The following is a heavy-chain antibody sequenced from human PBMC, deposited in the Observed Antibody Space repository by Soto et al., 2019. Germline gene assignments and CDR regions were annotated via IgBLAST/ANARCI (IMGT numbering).Heavy chain of an antibody. J-gene: IGHJ4*02. CDR3: ARERGRTGTIDY. CDR1: GYTFTSYD. Sequence: ASVKVSCKASGYTFTSYDINWVRQATGQGLEWMGWMNPNSGNTGYAQKFQGRVTMTRNTSRSTAYMELSSLRSEDTAVYYCARERGRTGTIDYWGQGTLVTVSS. D-gene: IGHD1-1*01. CDR2: MNPNSGNT. V-gene: IGHV1-8*01.